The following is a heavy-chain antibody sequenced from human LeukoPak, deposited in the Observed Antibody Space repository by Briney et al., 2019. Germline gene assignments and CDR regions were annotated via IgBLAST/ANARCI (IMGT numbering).Heavy chain of an antibody. CDR3: ARDNYGTLDY. J-gene: IGHJ4*02. CDR2: TSPKSGDT. V-gene: IGHV1-2*02. Sequence: ASVKVSCKVSGYTFSDYYIHWVRQAPGHGLEWMGWTSPKSGDTRYAQRFQGRATMTRDTSISTVYMELDRLTFDDTAVYYCARDNYGTLDYWGQGTLVTVSS. CDR1: GYTFSDYY. D-gene: IGHD4-11*01.